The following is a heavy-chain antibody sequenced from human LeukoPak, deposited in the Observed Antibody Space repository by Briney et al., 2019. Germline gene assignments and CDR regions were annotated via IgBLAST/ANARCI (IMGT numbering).Heavy chain of an antibody. D-gene: IGHD5-18*01. CDR1: GFTFSNAW. CDR2: IKSKTDGGTT. V-gene: IGHV3-15*07. CDR3: TTDIVDTAMDPFTTDNDY. Sequence: PGGSLRLSGAASGFTFSNAWMNWVRQAPGKGLEWVGRIKSKTDGGTTDYAAPAKGRFTISRDDSKNTLYLQMNSLKTEDTAVYYCTTDIVDTAMDPFTTDNDYWGQGTLVTVSS. J-gene: IGHJ4*02.